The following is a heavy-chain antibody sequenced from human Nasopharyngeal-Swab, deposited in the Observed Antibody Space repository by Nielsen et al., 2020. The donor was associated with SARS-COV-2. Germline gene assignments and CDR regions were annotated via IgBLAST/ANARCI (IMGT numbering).Heavy chain of an antibody. D-gene: IGHD3-22*01. J-gene: IGHJ3*02. V-gene: IGHV4-34*01. Sequence: RQAPGKGLEWIGEINQNGNTNYSPSLKSRVTISVDTSKNQFSLKLSSVTAADTAVYYCARDGYDSSGYYLSAFDIWGQGTMVTVSS. CDR2: INQNGNT. CDR3: ARDGYDSSGYYLSAFDI.